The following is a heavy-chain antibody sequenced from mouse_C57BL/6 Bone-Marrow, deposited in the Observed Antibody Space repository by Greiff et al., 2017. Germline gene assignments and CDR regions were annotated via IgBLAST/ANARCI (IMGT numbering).Heavy chain of an antibody. D-gene: IGHD4-1*01. CDR1: GFTFSDYY. J-gene: IGHJ4*01. CDR2: ISNGGGST. CDR3: ARQGNWVYAMDY. V-gene: IGHV5-12*01. Sequence: EVKLMESGGGLVQPGGSLKLSCAASGFTFSDYYMYWVRQTPEKRLEWVAYISNGGGSTYYPDTVKGRFTISRDNAKNTLYLQMSRLQSEDTAMYYCARQGNWVYAMDYWGQGTSVTVSS.